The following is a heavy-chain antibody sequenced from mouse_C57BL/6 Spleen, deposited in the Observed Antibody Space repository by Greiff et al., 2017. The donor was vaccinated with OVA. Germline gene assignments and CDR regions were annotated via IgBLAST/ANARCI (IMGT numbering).Heavy chain of an antibody. CDR3: TAGSNLFAY. J-gene: IGHJ3*01. D-gene: IGHD2-5*01. Sequence: EVQLQESGGGLVQPGGSMKLSCVASGFTFSNYWMNWVRQSPEKGLEWVAQIRLKSDNYATHYAESVKGRFTISRDDSKSSVYLQMNNLRAEDTGIYYCTAGSNLFAYWGQGTLVTVSA. CDR1: GFTFSNYW. CDR2: IRLKSDNYAT. V-gene: IGHV6-3*01.